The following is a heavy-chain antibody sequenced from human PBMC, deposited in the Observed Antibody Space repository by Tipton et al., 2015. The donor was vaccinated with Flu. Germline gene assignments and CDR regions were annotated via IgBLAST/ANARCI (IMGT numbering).Heavy chain of an antibody. V-gene: IGHV4-59*01. CDR2: IYNSQYT. Sequence: TLSLTCSVSGGSIGSPYCWGWVRQPPGKGLEWIGYIYNSQYTKYNPSLKSRVTISVDTSKNQFSLKPSSVTAADTAVYYCARARGPINWFDPWGQGTLVTVSS. J-gene: IGHJ5*02. CDR3: ARARGPINWFDP. D-gene: IGHD3-16*01. CDR1: GGSIGSPYC.